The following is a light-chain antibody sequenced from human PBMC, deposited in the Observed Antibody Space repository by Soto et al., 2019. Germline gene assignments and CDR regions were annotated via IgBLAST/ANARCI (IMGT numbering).Light chain of an antibody. J-gene: IGLJ1*01. Sequence: HSVLTQPPSASGSPGQSVTMSCTGTSSDVGVYDYVSWYQQHPGKAPKLMIYEVDKRPSGVPDRFSGSKSDNTASLTVSGLQTDDGADYYCSSYAGSNILFGTGTKVTV. CDR3: SSYAGSNIL. V-gene: IGLV2-8*01. CDR2: EVD. CDR1: SSDVGVYDY.